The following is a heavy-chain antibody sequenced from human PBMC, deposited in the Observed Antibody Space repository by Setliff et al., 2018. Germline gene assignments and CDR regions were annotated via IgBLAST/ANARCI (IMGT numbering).Heavy chain of an antibody. D-gene: IGHD4-17*01. CDR2: IYYSGRT. V-gene: IGHV4-61*09. Sequence: TLSLTCSVSGASITSGGFYWTWIRQPAGKGLEWIGYIYYSGRTNYNPSLRSRVTISVDTSKNQFSLKVSSVTAADTAVYYCARHENDYGDYDDAFDIWGQGTMVTVSS. CDR3: ARHENDYGDYDDAFDI. J-gene: IGHJ3*02. CDR1: GASITSGGFY.